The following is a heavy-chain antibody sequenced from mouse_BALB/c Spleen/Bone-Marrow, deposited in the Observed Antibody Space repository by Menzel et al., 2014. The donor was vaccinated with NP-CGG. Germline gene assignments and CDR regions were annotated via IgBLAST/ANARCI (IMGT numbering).Heavy chain of an antibody. Sequence: VQRVESGAELVRPGTSVKVSCKASGYAFTNYLIEWVKQRPGQGLEWIGVINPGSGGINYNEKFKGKATLTADKSSSTAYMQLSSLTSDDSAVYFCARGAYYGNYFDYWGQGTTLTVSS. J-gene: IGHJ2*01. D-gene: IGHD2-10*01. CDR1: GYAFTNYL. V-gene: IGHV1-54*01. CDR2: INPGSGGI. CDR3: ARGAYYGNYFDY.